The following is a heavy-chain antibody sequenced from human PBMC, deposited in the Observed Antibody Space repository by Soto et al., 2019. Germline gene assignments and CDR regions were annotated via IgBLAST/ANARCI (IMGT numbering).Heavy chain of an antibody. D-gene: IGHD1-1*01. V-gene: IGHV3-23*01. CDR2: ITFRGDNT. Sequence: VQLLESGGGLVSPGGSLRLSCAASGFTFSSYAMSWVRQAPGKGLEWLAGITFRGDNTYYADSVKGRFSLSRDNSRNRLDLQMNNLKVEDTALYYCAKLGTMGVFDNWGQGTLLTVSS. J-gene: IGHJ4*02. CDR1: GFTFSSYA. CDR3: AKLGTMGVFDN.